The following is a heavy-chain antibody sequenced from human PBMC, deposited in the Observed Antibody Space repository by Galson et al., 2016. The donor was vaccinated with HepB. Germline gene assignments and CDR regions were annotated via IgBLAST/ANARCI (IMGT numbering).Heavy chain of an antibody. CDR2: IYGGGST. CDR1: GFTVSTNY. V-gene: IGHV3-53*04. CDR3: ARPLPNVGYGMDV. D-gene: IGHD2-15*01. Sequence: SLRLSCAASGFTVSTNYMGWVRQAPGKGLEWVSVIYGGGSTTYADSVKGRFAISRHNSKNTLYLQMNSLRTEDTAVYYCARPLPNVGYGMDVWGQGTTVTVSS. J-gene: IGHJ6*02.